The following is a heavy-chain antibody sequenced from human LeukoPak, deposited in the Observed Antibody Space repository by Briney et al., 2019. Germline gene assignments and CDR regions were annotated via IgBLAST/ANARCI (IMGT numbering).Heavy chain of an antibody. Sequence: EASVKVSCKASGYTFTSYAMHWVRQAPGQRLEWMGWINAGNGNTKYSQKFQGRVTITRDTSASTAYMELSSLRSEDTAVYYCARAGYCSSITCYQEGLDPWGQGTLVTVSS. CDR2: INAGNGNT. V-gene: IGHV1-3*01. CDR1: GYTFTSYA. CDR3: ARAGYCSSITCYQEGLDP. J-gene: IGHJ5*02. D-gene: IGHD2-2*01.